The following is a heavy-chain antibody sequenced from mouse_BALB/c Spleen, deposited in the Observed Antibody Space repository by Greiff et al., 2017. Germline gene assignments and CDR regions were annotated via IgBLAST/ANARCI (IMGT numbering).Heavy chain of an antibody. J-gene: IGHJ2*01. Sequence: EVNVVESGGGLVQPGGSRKLSCAASGFTFSSFGMHWVRQAPEKGLEWVAYISSGSSTIYYADTVKGRFTISRDNPKNTLFLQMTSLRSEDTAMYYCARGITTVVDFDYWGQGTTLTVSS. V-gene: IGHV5-17*02. CDR2: ISSGSSTI. CDR1: GFTFSSFG. D-gene: IGHD1-1*01. CDR3: ARGITTVVDFDY.